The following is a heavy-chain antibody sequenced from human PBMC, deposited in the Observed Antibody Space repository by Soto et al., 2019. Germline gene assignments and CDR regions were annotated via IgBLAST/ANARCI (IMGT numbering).Heavy chain of an antibody. CDR2: ISAYNGNT. D-gene: IGHD2-2*01. Sequence: QVPLMQSGVEVKKPGASVKVSCKASGYTFATYGISWVRQAPGQGLQWMGWISAYNGNTKYAQKFQGRVTMTTDTATSAVYMELRSLRSDDTAVYYCAAYFVEVSVEATIPPDHAFHICGQGTLVTVSS. CDR1: GYTFATYG. V-gene: IGHV1-18*04. CDR3: AAYFVEVSVEATIPPDHAFHI. J-gene: IGHJ3*02.